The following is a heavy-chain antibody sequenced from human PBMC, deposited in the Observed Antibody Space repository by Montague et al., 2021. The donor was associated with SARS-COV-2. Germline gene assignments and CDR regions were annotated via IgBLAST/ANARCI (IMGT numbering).Heavy chain of an antibody. CDR1: GDSVSHDF. V-gene: IGHV4-59*02. CDR2: VYYSRSS. D-gene: IGHD1-26*01. J-gene: IGHJ4*02. CDR3: VRDPAPSGSGTFYDY. Sequence: SETLSLTCTVSGDSVSHDFWTWSRQPPGKGLEWIGYVYYSRSSSYNPSLRGRVSIAVDTSKYQFSLRLSTVTAADTAIYYCVRDPAPSGSGTFYDYWGQGTLVAVSS.